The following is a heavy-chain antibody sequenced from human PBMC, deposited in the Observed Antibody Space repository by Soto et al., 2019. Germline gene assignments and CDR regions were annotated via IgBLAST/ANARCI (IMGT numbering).Heavy chain of an antibody. CDR3: ARGGSSSLDY. Sequence: QVQLVQSGAEVKKPGASVKVSCKASGYTLTGYYMHWVRQAPGQGPEWMGWINPNSGGTTYAQKFQGRVTVTRDTSISTAYMELSSLRSDDTAVYYCARGGSSSLDYWGQGTLVTVSS. V-gene: IGHV1-2*02. CDR1: GYTLTGYY. D-gene: IGHD6-6*01. CDR2: INPNSGGT. J-gene: IGHJ4*02.